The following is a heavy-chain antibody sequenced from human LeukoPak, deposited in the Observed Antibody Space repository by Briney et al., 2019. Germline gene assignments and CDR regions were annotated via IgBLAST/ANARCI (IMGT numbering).Heavy chain of an antibody. CDR2: IYLDGST. D-gene: IGHD3-10*01. Sequence: SETLSLTCTVSGYSVSTNYYWGWIRQPPGKGLEWIGNIYLDGSTYYNPSLKSRVAISVDTSKNQFSLKLTSVTAADTAVYYCAREGLITIVRGVNFGYWGQGTLVSVSS. CDR3: AREGLITIVRGVNFGY. V-gene: IGHV4-38-2*02. J-gene: IGHJ4*02. CDR1: GYSVSTNYY.